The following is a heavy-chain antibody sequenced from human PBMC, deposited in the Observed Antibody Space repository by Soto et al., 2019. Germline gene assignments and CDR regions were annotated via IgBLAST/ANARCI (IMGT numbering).Heavy chain of an antibody. V-gene: IGHV3-23*01. CDR1: GFTFSNYG. CDR2: VSPAGST. CDR3: VRSWAY. J-gene: IGHJ4*02. D-gene: IGHD6-13*01. Sequence: EVQLLESGGGLVQPGGSLRLSCAASGFTFSNYGMNWIRLAPGEGLEWVSTVSPAGSTFYADSVRGRFTISIDNSKSTVDLQMNGLRVDDTAIYYCVRSWAYWGRGTVVTVSS.